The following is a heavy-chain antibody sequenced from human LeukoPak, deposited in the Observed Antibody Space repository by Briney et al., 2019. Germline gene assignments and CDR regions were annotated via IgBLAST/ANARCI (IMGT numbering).Heavy chain of an antibody. D-gene: IGHD3-10*01. CDR2: MNPNSGNT. J-gene: IGHJ4*02. Sequence: GASVKVSCTASGYTFTSYDINWVRQATGQGLEWMGWMNPNSGNTGYAQKFQGRVTMTRNTSISTAYMELSGLRSEDTAVYYCARVIVRGVIIPGYWGQGTLVTVSS. CDR3: ARVIVRGVIIPGY. CDR1: GYTFTSYD. V-gene: IGHV1-8*01.